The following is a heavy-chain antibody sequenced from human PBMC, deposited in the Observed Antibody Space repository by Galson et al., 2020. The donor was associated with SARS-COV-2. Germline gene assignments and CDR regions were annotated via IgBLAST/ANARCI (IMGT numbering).Heavy chain of an antibody. CDR1: GFPSSTYS. Sequence: NSGGSLRLSCAASGFPSSTYSMNWVRLAPGKGLEWVSSISTSSSYTYYVDSVKGRFSISRDKPRDSLYLQMNSLRAEGTAVYYCARAGGIRGYNYGRLYYGMDVWGQGTTVTVSS. CDR3: ARAGGIRGYNYGRLYYGMDV. CDR2: ISTSSSYT. V-gene: IGHV3-21*01. D-gene: IGHD5-18*01. J-gene: IGHJ6*02.